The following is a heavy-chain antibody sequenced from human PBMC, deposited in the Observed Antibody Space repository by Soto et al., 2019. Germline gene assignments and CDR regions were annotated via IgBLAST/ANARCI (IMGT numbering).Heavy chain of an antibody. Sequence: PGGSLRLSCAASGFTFSSYWIHWVRQAPLKVLLLFSRINIYWSSTSCAESVKGRFRISRDSANNTVYLQINILRRCYAAVYYCTPTYYASGSYPDWGQGTLVTVSS. CDR3: TPTYYASGSYPD. CDR1: GFTFSSYW. J-gene: IGHJ4*02. CDR2: INIYWSST. V-gene: IGHV3-74*01. D-gene: IGHD3-10*01.